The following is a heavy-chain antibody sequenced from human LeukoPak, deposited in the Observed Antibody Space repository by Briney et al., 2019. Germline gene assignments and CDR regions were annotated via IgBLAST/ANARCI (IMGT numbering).Heavy chain of an antibody. D-gene: IGHD2-15*01. V-gene: IGHV4-4*02. J-gene: IGHJ6*02. CDR2: IYHSGGT. CDR1: GGSISSSNW. CDR3: ARVRCSGGSCYLYYYYYGMDV. Sequence: SGTLSLTCAVSGGSISSSNWWSWVRQPPGKGLEWIGEIYHSGGTNYNPSLKSRVTISVDKSKNQFSLKLSSVTAADTAVYYCARVRCSGGSCYLYYYYYGMDVWGQGTTVTVSS.